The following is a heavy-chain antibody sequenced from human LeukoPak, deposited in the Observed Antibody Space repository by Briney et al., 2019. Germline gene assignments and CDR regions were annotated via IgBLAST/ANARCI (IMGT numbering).Heavy chain of an antibody. Sequence: GGSLRLSCAASGFTFSNAWMSWVRQAPGKGLEWIGRIKSKSDGGTTDCAAPVKGRFTISRDDSKNTLYLQMNSLKTEDTAVYYCARGSWWEPTSMFDYWGQGTLVTVSS. J-gene: IGHJ4*02. CDR1: GFTFSNAW. D-gene: IGHD1-26*01. CDR3: ARGSWWEPTSMFDY. V-gene: IGHV3-15*01. CDR2: IKSKSDGGTT.